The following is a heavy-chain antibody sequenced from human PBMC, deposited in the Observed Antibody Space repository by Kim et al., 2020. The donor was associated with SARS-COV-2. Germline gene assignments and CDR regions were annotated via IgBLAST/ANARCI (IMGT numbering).Heavy chain of an antibody. CDR1: GFTFSSYA. Sequence: GGSLRLSCAASGFTFSSYAMHWVRQAPGKGLEWVALISYDGSNEYYADSVKGRFTISRDNSKSTLYLQMNSLRAEDTAVYYCASAHCSSTSCYYYYGIDVWGQGTRVTVPS. J-gene: IGHJ6*02. CDR2: ISYDGSNE. D-gene: IGHD2-2*01. V-gene: IGHV3-30-3*01. CDR3: ASAHCSSTSCYYYYGIDV.